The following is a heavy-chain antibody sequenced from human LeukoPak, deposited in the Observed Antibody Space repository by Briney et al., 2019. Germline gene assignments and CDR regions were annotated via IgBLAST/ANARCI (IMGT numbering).Heavy chain of an antibody. CDR2: INAGNGNT. Sequence: ASVKVSCKASGYTFTSYAMHWVRQAPGQRLEWMGWINAGNGNTKYSQEFQGRVTITRDTSASTAYMELSSLTSDDTAVYFCATWGLHFDIWGQGTMVTVAS. CDR1: GYTFTSYA. J-gene: IGHJ3*02. CDR3: ATWGLHFDI. D-gene: IGHD3-16*01. V-gene: IGHV1-3*01.